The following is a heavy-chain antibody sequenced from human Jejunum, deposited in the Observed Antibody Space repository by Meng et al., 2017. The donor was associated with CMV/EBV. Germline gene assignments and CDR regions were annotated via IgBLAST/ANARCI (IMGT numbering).Heavy chain of an antibody. V-gene: IGHV4-39*07. CDR1: GGSISSTSYY. CDR2: VYYSGNT. Sequence: QLPLQESGPGLVKPSETLSLTCTVSGGSISSTSYYWVWIRQPPGKGLEWIGGVYYSGNTYYNPSLKSRVTLSVDTSKNQFSLKLNSVTAADTAVYHCARDALREGYFDLWGRGTLVTVSS. CDR3: ARDALREGYFDL. J-gene: IGHJ2*01. D-gene: IGHD4-17*01.